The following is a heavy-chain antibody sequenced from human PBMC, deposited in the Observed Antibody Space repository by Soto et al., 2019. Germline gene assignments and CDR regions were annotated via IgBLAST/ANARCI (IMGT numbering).Heavy chain of an antibody. Sequence: GVLRLSCAASGFSFSSYSMHWVRQAPGKGLEWVAVISYDGSNKYYADSVKGRFTITRDSSKNTVSLQMNSLRLEDTAVYYCARAPPRGIAAPGTWGSGMDVWGQGTTVTVSS. CDR2: ISYDGSNK. J-gene: IGHJ6*02. CDR3: ARAPPRGIAAPGTWGSGMDV. CDR1: GFSFSSYS. D-gene: IGHD6-13*01. V-gene: IGHV3-30*04.